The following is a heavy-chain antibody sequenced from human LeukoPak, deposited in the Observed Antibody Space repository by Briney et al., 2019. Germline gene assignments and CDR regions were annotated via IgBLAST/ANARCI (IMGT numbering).Heavy chain of an antibody. CDR2: IYHSGST. V-gene: IGHV4-4*02. CDR1: GGSISSSNW. J-gene: IGHJ3*02. D-gene: IGHD3-22*01. CDR3: ARERGYDSSGYYYGAFDI. Sequence: SETLSLTCAVSGGSISSSNWWSWVRQPPGKGLEWIGEIYHSGSTNYNPSLKCRVTISVDTSKNQFSLKLSSVTAADTAVYYCARERGYDSSGYYYGAFDIWGQGTMVTVSS.